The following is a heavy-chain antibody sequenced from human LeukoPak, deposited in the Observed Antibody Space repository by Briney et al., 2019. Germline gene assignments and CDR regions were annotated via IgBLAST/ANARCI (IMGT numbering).Heavy chain of an antibody. CDR2: IYPGDSDT. CDR3: AKQRPYYSGAGSYRAFDF. CDR1: GYTFTGDW. J-gene: IGHJ3*01. D-gene: IGHD3-10*01. Sequence: GESLKISCKASGYTFTGDWIGWVRQMPGKGLEWMGVIYPGDSDTRYNPSLQGQVRISVDKSISTAYLQWNSLKASDTAMYCCAKQRPYYSGAGSYRAFDFWGQGTTVTVSS. V-gene: IGHV5-51*01.